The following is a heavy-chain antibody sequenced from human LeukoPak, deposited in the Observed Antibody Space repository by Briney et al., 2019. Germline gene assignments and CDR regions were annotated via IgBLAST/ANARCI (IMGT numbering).Heavy chain of an antibody. CDR1: GFTFSDYY. CDR2: ISSSSSYT. J-gene: IGHJ4*02. Sequence: GESLKISCAASGFTFSDYYMSWIRQAPGKGLEWVSYISSSSSYTNYADSVKGRFTISRDNAKNSLYLQMNSLRAEDTAVYYCARDKNLYYDSSGYYPTRFDYWGQGTLVTVSS. V-gene: IGHV3-11*05. CDR3: ARDKNLYYDSSGYYPTRFDY. D-gene: IGHD3-22*01.